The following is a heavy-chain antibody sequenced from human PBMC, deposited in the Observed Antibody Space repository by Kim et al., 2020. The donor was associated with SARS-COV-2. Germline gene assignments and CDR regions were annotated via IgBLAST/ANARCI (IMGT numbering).Heavy chain of an antibody. V-gene: IGHV4-59*08. J-gene: IGHJ4*02. CDR3: TRHKNNAFEY. Sequence: TNYKPSLKSRVTITVDTSKSQFSLKLTSMTAADTAMYYCTRHKNNAFEYWGQGTLVTVSS. CDR2: T. D-gene: IGHD1-1*01.